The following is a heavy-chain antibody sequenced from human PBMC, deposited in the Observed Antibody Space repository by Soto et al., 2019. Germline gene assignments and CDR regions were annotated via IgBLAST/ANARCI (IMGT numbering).Heavy chain of an antibody. CDR3: TTYYYDSSGYSLVDY. V-gene: IGHV3-15*07. J-gene: IGHJ4*02. CDR1: GXTFSNAW. CDR2: IKSKTDGGTT. Sequence: EVQXXESXGGXXXXGGSLRLSCAASGXTFSNAWMNWVRQAPXXXLXXXGRIKSKTDGGTTDYAAPVKGRFTISRDDSXXTLXXXMXXXXTEDTAVYYCTTYYYDSSGYSLVDYWGQGTLVTVSS. D-gene: IGHD3-22*01.